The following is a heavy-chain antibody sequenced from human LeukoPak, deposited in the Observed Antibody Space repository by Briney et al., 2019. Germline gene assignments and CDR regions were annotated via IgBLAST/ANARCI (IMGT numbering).Heavy chain of an antibody. CDR2: IIPIFGTA. J-gene: IGHJ5*02. CDR3: ARDPYCSSTSCPNWFDP. Sequence: SVKVSCKASGYTFTSYAMHWVRQAPGQGLEWMGGIIPIFGTANYAQKFQGRVTITADESTSTAYMKLSSLRSEDTAVYYCARDPYCSSTSCPNWFDPWGQGTLVTVSS. D-gene: IGHD2-2*01. V-gene: IGHV1-69*13. CDR1: GYTFTSYA.